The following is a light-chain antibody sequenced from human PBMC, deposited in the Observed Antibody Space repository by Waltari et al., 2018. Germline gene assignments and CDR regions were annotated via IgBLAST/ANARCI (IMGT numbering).Light chain of an antibody. CDR1: QSVSSD. CDR3: QQRSNWPFT. Sequence: DIVLTQSPATLSLSPGERATLSCRASQSVSSDLACFLQKPGQAPRLLIYDASDRATGIPARFSGSGSGTDFTLTISSLEPEDFAVYYCQQRSNWPFTFGGGTKVEIK. V-gene: IGKV3-11*01. J-gene: IGKJ4*01. CDR2: DAS.